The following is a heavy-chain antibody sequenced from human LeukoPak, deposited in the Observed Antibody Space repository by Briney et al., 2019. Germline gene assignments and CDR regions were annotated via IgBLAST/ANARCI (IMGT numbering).Heavy chain of an antibody. Sequence: GGSLRLSCAASGFTFSSYSMNWVRQAPGKGREWGSSISSSSSDISYADSVKGRFTISRDNAKNSLYLQMNSLRAEDTAVYYCARDLSRDIVVVPAAMGWFDPWGQGTLVTVSS. J-gene: IGHJ5*02. CDR3: ARDLSRDIVVVPAAMGWFDP. CDR2: ISSSSSDI. V-gene: IGHV3-21*01. D-gene: IGHD2-2*01. CDR1: GFTFSSYS.